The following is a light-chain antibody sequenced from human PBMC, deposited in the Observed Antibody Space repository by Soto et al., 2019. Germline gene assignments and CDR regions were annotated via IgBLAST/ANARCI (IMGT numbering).Light chain of an antibody. J-gene: IGKJ2*03. CDR1: RPITTY. Sequence: DIQMTQSPSSLSGFVGDSVTITCWASRPITTYLNWYQHQPGKAPRLLIYDASTLQGGVPSRFSGSGSGTHFSLTISSLQPEDSAIYYCQQSFSTPQSFGQGTKLEIK. V-gene: IGKV1-39*01. CDR3: QQSFSTPQS. CDR2: DAS.